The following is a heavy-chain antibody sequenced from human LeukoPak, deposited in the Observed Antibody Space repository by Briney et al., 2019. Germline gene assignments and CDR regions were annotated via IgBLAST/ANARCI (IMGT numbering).Heavy chain of an antibody. V-gene: IGHV3-23*01. J-gene: IGHJ4*02. D-gene: IGHD6-19*01. CDR3: ASIAVAGNFDY. CDR1: GFTFSSYA. Sequence: GGSLRLSCAASGFTFSSYAMSWVRQAPGKGLEWVSAISGSGGSTYYADSVKGRFTISRDNAKNSLYLQMNSLRAEDTAVYYCASIAVAGNFDYWGQGTLVTVSS. CDR2: ISGSGGST.